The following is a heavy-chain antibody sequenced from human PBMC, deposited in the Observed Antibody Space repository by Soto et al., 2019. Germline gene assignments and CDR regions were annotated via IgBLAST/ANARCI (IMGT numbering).Heavy chain of an antibody. CDR3: ATALWCGTQPEI. Sequence: SETLSLTCAVYGGSFSGYYWTWFRQPPGKGLEWIGEISPSGTTKYIPSLKSRGTISVDTSRKQFFLKVTSVSAADTAVYYCATALWCGTQPEIWGPGTMVTVSS. D-gene: IGHD2-21*01. V-gene: IGHV4-34*10. J-gene: IGHJ4*02. CDR1: GGSFSGYY. CDR2: ISPSGTT.